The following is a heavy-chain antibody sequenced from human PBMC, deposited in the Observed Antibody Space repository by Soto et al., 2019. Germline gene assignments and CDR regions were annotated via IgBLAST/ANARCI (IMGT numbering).Heavy chain of an antibody. D-gene: IGHD1-26*01. CDR3: AKEKYTGSLLGWFDP. CDR2: IPGGATAT. Sequence: GGSLRLSCAASGFTFNKYAMAWVRQAPGKGLEWVSSIPGGATATFYADSVKGRFTISRDNSKNTLYLDMKSLRAEDTALYYCAKEKYTGSLLGWFDPWGQGTLVTVSS. V-gene: IGHV3-23*01. J-gene: IGHJ5*02. CDR1: GFTFNKYA.